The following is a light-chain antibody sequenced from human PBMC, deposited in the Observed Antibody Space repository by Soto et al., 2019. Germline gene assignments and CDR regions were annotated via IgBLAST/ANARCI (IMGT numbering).Light chain of an antibody. V-gene: IGKV1-39*01. CDR2: AAS. J-gene: IGKJ1*01. CDR1: QSISSY. Sequence: DIQMTQSPSSLSASVGDRVTITCRASQSISSYLNWYQQKPGKAPKLLISAASSLQSGVPSRFSGSGSGTDFTLTISSLQPEDFATYYCQQSYSSPGTFGQGTKVEIK. CDR3: QQSYSSPGT.